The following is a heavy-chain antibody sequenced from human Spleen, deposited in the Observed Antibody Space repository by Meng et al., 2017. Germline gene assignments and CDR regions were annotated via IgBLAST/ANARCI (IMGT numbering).Heavy chain of an antibody. Sequence: EVQLVESGGGLIQPGGSLRLSCAASGFTVSSNYMNWIRQAPGKGLEWVSVLYGDGTTYYAHSVKGRFTISRDNSKNTLYLQMNCLTAEDTAVYYCTRGLAPEGYFDLWGRGTLVTVSS. J-gene: IGHJ2*01. CDR3: TRGLAPEGYFDL. V-gene: IGHV3-53*01. D-gene: IGHD2-21*01. CDR2: LYGDGTT. CDR1: GFTVSSNY.